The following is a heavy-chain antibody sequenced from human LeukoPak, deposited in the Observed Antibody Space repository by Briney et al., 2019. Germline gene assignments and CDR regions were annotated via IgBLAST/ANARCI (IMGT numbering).Heavy chain of an antibody. J-gene: IGHJ4*02. Sequence: SAKVSCKASGGTFSSYAINWVRQAPGQGLEWMGRIIIIFGIANYAQKFQGRVTITADKSTSTAYMELSSLRSEDTAVYYCARDGRGLDRQGFDYWGQGTLVTLSS. V-gene: IGHV1-69*04. D-gene: IGHD1-26*01. CDR3: ARDGRGLDRQGFDY. CDR2: IIIIFGIA. CDR1: GGTFSSYA.